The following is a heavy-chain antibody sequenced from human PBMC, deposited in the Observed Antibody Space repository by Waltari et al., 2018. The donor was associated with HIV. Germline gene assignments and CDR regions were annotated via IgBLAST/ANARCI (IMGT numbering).Heavy chain of an antibody. CDR2: IAHNGIT. Sequence: QVLLQESGPGLVKPSDTLSLTCSVSHYSITSGYNWGWIRQSPGKGGVWCGSIAHNGITYYNPYNPSLKSVVTISVDTSKSQFALEVTPVTAADTALYYCARLSIFFGAGFFESWGQGVLVTVS. CDR1: HYSITSGYN. V-gene: IGHV4-38-2*01. J-gene: IGHJ4*02. CDR3: ARLSIFFGAGFFES. D-gene: IGHD3-10*01.